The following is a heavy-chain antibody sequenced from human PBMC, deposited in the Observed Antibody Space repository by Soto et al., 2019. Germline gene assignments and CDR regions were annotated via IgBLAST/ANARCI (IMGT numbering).Heavy chain of an antibody. Sequence: SLRLSCAASGFTFRNYAMSWIRQAPGKGLEWVSGISGSGDDTHFGDSVKGRFTISRDNSKNTLYLQMNGLRADDTAIYYCAKGLVSGSYHYYYGTDVWGQGTTVTVSS. V-gene: IGHV3-23*01. CDR1: GFTFRNYA. D-gene: IGHD1-26*01. J-gene: IGHJ6*02. CDR3: AKGLVSGSYHYYYGTDV. CDR2: ISGSGDDT.